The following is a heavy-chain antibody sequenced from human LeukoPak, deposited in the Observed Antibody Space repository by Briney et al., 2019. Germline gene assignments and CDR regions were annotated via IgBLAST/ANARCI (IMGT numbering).Heavy chain of an antibody. CDR2: IKGDGSYT. D-gene: IGHD4-17*01. CDR1: GFTYSSYW. CDR3: ASQGDYAYGDYK. V-gene: IGHV3-74*01. J-gene: IGHJ4*02. Sequence: PGGSLRLTCAASGFTYSSYWMHWVRQAPGKGLVWVARIKGDGSYTFYADSVKGRFTISRDNAKNTLYLQMNSLRAEDTAVYYCASQGDYAYGDYKWGQGTLVTVSS.